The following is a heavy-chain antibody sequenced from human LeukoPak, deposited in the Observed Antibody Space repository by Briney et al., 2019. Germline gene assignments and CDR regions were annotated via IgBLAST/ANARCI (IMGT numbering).Heavy chain of an antibody. CDR3: ARVRAAAGKGGMDV. J-gene: IGHJ6*02. V-gene: IGHV1-2*02. D-gene: IGHD6-13*01. CDR1: GYTFTGYY. Sequence: ASVKVSCKASGYTFTGYYMHWVRQAPGQGLEWMGWINPNSGGINYAQKFQGRVTMTRDTSISTAYMELSRLRSDDTAVYYCARVRAAAGKGGMDVWGQGTTVTVSS. CDR2: INPNSGGI.